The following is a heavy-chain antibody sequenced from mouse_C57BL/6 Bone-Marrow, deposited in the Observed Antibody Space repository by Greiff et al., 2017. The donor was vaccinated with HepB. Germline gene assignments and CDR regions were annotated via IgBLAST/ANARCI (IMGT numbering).Heavy chain of an antibody. CDR3: ARFPSYEYEYYFDY. CDR1: GFTFTDYY. CDR2: IRNKANGYTT. Sequence: EVKVVESGGGLVQPGGSLSLSCAASGFTFTDYYMSWVRQPPGKALEWLGFIRNKANGYTTEYSASVKGRFTISRDNSQSILYLQMNALRAEDSATYYCARFPSYEYEYYFDYWGQVTTLTVSS. D-gene: IGHD2-4*01. J-gene: IGHJ2*01. V-gene: IGHV7-3*01.